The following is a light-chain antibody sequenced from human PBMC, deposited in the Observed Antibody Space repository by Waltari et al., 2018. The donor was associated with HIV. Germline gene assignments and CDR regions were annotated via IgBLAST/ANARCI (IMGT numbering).Light chain of an antibody. CDR1: SSNIGHNS. J-gene: IGLJ3*02. V-gene: IGLV1-51*02. CDR3: GTWDSGLTMTWV. CDR2: END. Sequence: QLVLTQPPSVSAAPGQKVTISCSGTSSNIGHNSVSWYQQLPETAPKLLIYENDKRPSGISDRFSGSKSGTSATLGITGLQTGDEADYYCGTWDSGLTMTWVFGGGTKVTVL.